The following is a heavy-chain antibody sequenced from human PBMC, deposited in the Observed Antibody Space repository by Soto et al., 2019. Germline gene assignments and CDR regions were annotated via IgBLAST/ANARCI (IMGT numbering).Heavy chain of an antibody. V-gene: IGHV3-53*01. Sequence: PGGSLRLSCAASGFTVSTSQMTWVRQAPGKGLEWVSVIFIGGTTQYAESVKGRFTISRDKSENTVVLQMNSVRAEDTAVYYCARLGPYALGTYPFRPNRIDS. J-gene: IGHJ5*01. CDR3: ARLGPYALGTYPFRPNRIDS. CDR1: GFTVSTSQ. CDR2: IFIGGTT. D-gene: IGHD3-10*01.